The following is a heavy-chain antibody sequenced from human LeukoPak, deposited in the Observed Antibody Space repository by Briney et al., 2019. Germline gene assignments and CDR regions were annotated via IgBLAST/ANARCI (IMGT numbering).Heavy chain of an antibody. Sequence: SVKVSCKASGLTFTSSAVQWVRQARGQRLEWIGWIVVGSGNTNYAQKFQERVTITRDMSTSTAYMELSSLRSEDTAVYYCAVGYYDFWSGWPYYYYGMDVWGQGTTVTVSS. V-gene: IGHV1-58*01. CDR3: AVGYYDFWSGWPYYYYGMDV. CDR1: GLTFTSSA. J-gene: IGHJ6*02. D-gene: IGHD3-3*01. CDR2: IVVGSGNT.